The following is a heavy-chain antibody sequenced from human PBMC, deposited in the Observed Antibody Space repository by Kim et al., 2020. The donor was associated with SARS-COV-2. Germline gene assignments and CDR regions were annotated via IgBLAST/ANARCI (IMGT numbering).Heavy chain of an antibody. V-gene: IGHV4-59*08. D-gene: IGHD6-13*01. J-gene: IGHJ4*02. CDR3: ARHSYSSSWSPFDY. Sequence: SLKSRVTLSVDTSKNQFSLKLTSVTAADTAVYYCARHSYSSSWSPFDYWGQGTLVTVSS.